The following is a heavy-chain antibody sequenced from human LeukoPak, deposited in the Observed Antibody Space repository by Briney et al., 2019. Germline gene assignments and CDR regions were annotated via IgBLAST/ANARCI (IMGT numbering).Heavy chain of an antibody. CDR3: ARAKGY. J-gene: IGHJ4*02. V-gene: IGHV3-43*02. CDR1: GFTFDDYS. Sequence: PGGSLRLSCAASGFTFDDYSMHWVRQAPGKGLEWVSLISGDGGTTYYADSVKGRFTISRDNSKNSLYLQMNSLRAEDTAVYYCARAKGYWGQGTLVTVSS. CDR2: ISGDGGTT.